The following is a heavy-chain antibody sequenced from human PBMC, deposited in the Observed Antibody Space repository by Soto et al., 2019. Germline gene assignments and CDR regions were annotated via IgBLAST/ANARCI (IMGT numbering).Heavy chain of an antibody. CDR3: AHVLVVVANYGMDV. CDR1: GFSLSTSGVG. CDR2: IYWDDDK. D-gene: IGHD2-15*01. J-gene: IGHJ6*02. V-gene: IGHV2-5*02. Sequence: QITLKESGPTLVKPTQTLTLTCTFSGFSLSTSGVGVGWIRQPPGKALEWLALIYWDDDKRYSPSLTSRLTITKDTSKNQVVLTMTNMDPVDTATYHCAHVLVVVANYGMDVWGQGTTVTVSS.